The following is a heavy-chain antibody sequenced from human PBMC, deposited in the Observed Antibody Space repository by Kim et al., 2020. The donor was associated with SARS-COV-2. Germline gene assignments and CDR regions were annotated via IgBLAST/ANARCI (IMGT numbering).Heavy chain of an antibody. J-gene: IGHJ4*02. Sequence: GGSLRLSCAASGFTFSSYGMHWVRQAPGKGLEWVAVISYDGSNKYYADSVKGRFTISRDNSKNTLYLQMNSLRAEDTAVYYCAKDQAKGGATYYFDYWGQGTLVTVSS. V-gene: IGHV3-30*18. D-gene: IGHD1-26*01. CDR1: GFTFSSYG. CDR3: AKDQAKGGATYYFDY. CDR2: ISYDGSNK.